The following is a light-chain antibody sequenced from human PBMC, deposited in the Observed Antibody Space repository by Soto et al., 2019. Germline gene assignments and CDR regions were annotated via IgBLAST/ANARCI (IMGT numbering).Light chain of an antibody. CDR1: ESVRTS. V-gene: IGKV3-15*01. CDR3: QQYSDWPRT. CDR2: GAS. Sequence: EIVLTQSPATLSVSPGERVTLSCRASESVRTSLAWYQQKPGRSPSLLIYGASNRATGLPARFSGSGSGTEFTLTISSLQSEDFAVYYCQQYSDWPRTFGQGTKLEFK. J-gene: IGKJ1*01.